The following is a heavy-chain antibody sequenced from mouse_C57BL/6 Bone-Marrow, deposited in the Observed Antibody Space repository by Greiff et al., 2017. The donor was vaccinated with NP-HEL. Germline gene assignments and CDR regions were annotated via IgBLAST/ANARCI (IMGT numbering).Heavy chain of an antibody. V-gene: IGHV1-85*01. CDR1: GYTFTSYD. J-gene: IGHJ1*03. Sequence: LQESGPELVKPGASVKLSCKASGYTFTSYDINWVKQRPGQGLEWIGWIYPRDGSTKYNEKFKGKATLTVDTSSSTAYMELHSLTSEDSAVYFCATLGRYWYCDVWGTGTTVTVSS. CDR2: IYPRDGST. D-gene: IGHD4-1*01. CDR3: ATLGRYWYCDV.